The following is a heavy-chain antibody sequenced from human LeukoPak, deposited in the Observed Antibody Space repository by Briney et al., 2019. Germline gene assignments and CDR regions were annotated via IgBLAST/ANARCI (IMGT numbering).Heavy chain of an antibody. Sequence: GGSLRLSCAASGFTFDDYAMHWVRQAPGKGLEWVSGISWNSGSIGYADSVKGRFTISRDNAKNSLFLQMNSLRPEDTALYYCAKDGNIAVTGPRAFDIWGQGTTVTVSS. CDR3: AKDGNIAVTGPRAFDI. J-gene: IGHJ3*02. D-gene: IGHD6-19*01. CDR2: ISWNSGSI. V-gene: IGHV3-9*01. CDR1: GFTFDDYA.